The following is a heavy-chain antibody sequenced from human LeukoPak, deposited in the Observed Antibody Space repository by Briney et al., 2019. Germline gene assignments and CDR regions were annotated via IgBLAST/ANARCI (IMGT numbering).Heavy chain of an antibody. V-gene: IGHV1-3*01. CDR2: INAGNGNT. CDR3: ARATGGYSGYDWYYGMDV. CDR1: GYTFTSYA. J-gene: IGHJ6*02. Sequence: ASVKVSCKASGYTFTSYAMHWVRQAPGQRLEWMGWINAGNGNTKYSQKFQGRVTITRDTSASTAYMELSSLRSEDTAVYYCARATGGYSGYDWYYGMDVWGQGTTVTVSS. D-gene: IGHD5-12*01.